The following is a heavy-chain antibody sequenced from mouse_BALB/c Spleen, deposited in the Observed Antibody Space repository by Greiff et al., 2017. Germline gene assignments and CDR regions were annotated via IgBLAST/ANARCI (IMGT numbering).Heavy chain of an antibody. Sequence: VQRVESGPGLVAPSQSLSITCTVSGFSLTSYGVHWVRQPPGKGLEWLGVIWAGGSTNYNSALMSRLSISKDNSKSQVFLKMNSLQTDDTAMYYCARRDYAWFAYWGQGTLVTVSA. CDR2: IWAGGST. D-gene: IGHD2-4*01. V-gene: IGHV2-9*02. CDR3: ARRDYAWFAY. J-gene: IGHJ3*01. CDR1: GFSLTSYG.